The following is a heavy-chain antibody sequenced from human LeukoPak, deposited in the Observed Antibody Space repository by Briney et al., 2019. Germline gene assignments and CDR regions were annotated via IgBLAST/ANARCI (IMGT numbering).Heavy chain of an antibody. D-gene: IGHD4-17*01. CDR1: GFTFSSYE. CDR2: ISSSGSTI. J-gene: IGHJ6*02. CDR3: ARGDYGDFYYYCMDV. V-gene: IGHV3-48*03. Sequence: PGGTLRLSCAASGFTFSSYEMNWVRQAPGKGLEWVSYISSSGSTIYYADSVKGRFTISRDNAKNSLYLQMNSLRAEDTAVYYCARGDYGDFYYYCMDVWGQGTTVTVSS.